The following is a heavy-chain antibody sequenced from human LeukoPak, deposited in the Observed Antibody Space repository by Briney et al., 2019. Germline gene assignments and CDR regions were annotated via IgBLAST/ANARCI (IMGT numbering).Heavy chain of an antibody. J-gene: IGHJ3*02. CDR3: ARVLKSGIAMDAFDI. V-gene: IGHV3-48*03. D-gene: IGHD3-3*01. CDR1: GFTFSSYE. Sequence: GGSLRLSCAASGFTFSSYEINWVRQAPGKGLEWVSYISSSGSTIYYADSVKGRFTISRDNAKNSLYLQMNSLRAEDTAVYYCARVLKSGIAMDAFDIWGQGTMVTVSS. CDR2: ISSSGSTI.